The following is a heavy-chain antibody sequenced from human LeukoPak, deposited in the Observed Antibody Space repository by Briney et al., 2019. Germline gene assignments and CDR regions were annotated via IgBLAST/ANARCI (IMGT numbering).Heavy chain of an antibody. Sequence: SSETLSLTCTVSGGSISPYFWSWIRQPPGKGLEWIGYISYNGSTNYNPSLKSRVTISVDTSKNQFSLQLTSVTAADAAVYYCARDDYRGVTNFDPWGQGTLVTVSS. CDR3: ARDDYRGVTNFDP. CDR2: ISYNGST. CDR1: GGSISPYF. J-gene: IGHJ5*02. V-gene: IGHV4-59*01. D-gene: IGHD3-10*01.